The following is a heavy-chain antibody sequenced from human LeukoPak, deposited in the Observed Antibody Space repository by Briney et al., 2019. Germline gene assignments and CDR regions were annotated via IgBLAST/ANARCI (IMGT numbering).Heavy chain of an antibody. J-gene: IGHJ5*02. CDR1: GGSISSYY. D-gene: IGHD2-2*01. Sequence: ASETLSLTCTVSGGSISSYYWTWIRQPAGKGLEWIGRIYTGGSTNYNPSLKSRVTMSVDTSKNQFSLKLSSVTAADTAVYYCARDMRGYNWFDPWGQGTLVTVSS. V-gene: IGHV4-4*07. CDR3: ARDMRGYNWFDP. CDR2: IYTGGST.